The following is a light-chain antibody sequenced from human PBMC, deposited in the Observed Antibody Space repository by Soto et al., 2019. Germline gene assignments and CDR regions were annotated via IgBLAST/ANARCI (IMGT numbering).Light chain of an antibody. J-gene: IGLJ2*01. V-gene: IGLV2-14*01. CDR3: SSYTSSNTLHVL. CDR1: SSDVGGYNY. CDR2: DVS. Sequence: QSALTQPASVSGSPGQSITLSCTGTSSDVGGYNYVSWYQQHPGKAPKLMIYDVSNRPSGVSSRFSGSKSGNTASLTISGLQAEDEADYYCSSYTSSNTLHVLFGGGTKLTVL.